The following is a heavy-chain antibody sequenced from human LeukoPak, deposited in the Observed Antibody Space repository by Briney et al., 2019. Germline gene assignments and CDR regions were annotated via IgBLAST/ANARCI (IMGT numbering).Heavy chain of an antibody. CDR1: GGSISSYY. V-gene: IGHV4-4*07. J-gene: IGHJ4*02. CDR2: IYTSGST. D-gene: IGHD3-3*01. Sequence: SSETLSLTCTVSGGSISSYYWSWIRQPAGKGLEWIGRIYTSGSTNYNPSLKSRVTMSVDPSKNQFSLKLSSVTAADTAVYYCARDADLLRLFDYWGQGTLVTVSS. CDR3: ARDADLLRLFDY.